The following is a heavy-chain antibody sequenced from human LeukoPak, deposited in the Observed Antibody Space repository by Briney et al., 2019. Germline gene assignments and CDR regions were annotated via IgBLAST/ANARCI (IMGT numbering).Heavy chain of an antibody. CDR2: IIPIFGTA. CDR1: GGTFSSYA. CDR3: ARSHDYGGNSDLDY. D-gene: IGHD4-23*01. J-gene: IGHJ4*02. Sequence: SVKVSCKASGGTFSSYAISWVRQAPGQGLEWMGGIIPIFGTANYAQKFQGRVTMTTDTSTSTAYMELRSLRSDDTAVYYCARSHDYGGNSDLDYWGQGTLVTVSS. V-gene: IGHV1-69*05.